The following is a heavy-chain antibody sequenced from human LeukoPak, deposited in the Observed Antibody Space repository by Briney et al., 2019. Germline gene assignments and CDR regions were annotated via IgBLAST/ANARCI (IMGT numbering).Heavy chain of an antibody. V-gene: IGHV4-39*01. Sequence: SETLSLTCTVSDGSITSSSFYWGWIRQPPGKGLEWIGNIYYGGSTYYNPSLKSRLTISVDTSKNQFSLKLSSVTAADTAVYYCARWVSTPRGYFDYWGQGTLVAVSS. J-gene: IGHJ4*02. CDR2: IYYGGST. D-gene: IGHD5/OR15-5a*01. CDR3: ARWVSTPRGYFDY. CDR1: DGSITSSSFY.